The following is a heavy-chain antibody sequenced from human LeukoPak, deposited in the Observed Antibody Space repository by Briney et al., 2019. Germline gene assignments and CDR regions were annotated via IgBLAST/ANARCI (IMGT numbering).Heavy chain of an antibody. Sequence: SSETLSLTCTVSGGSINRGSYYWGWIRQPPGKGLEWIGSIYYNGRCKYKPSLKSRPTISVDTSKNQFSLRLSSVTAADTAVYYCARQPYYYDRSGHYFERFDYWGQGTLVTVSS. CDR3: ARQPYYYDRSGHYFERFDY. CDR2: IYYNGRC. J-gene: IGHJ4*02. CDR1: GGSINRGSYY. V-gene: IGHV4-39*01. D-gene: IGHD3-22*01.